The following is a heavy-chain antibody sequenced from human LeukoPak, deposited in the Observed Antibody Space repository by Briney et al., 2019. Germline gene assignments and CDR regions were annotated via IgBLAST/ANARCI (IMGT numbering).Heavy chain of an antibody. CDR1: GGSISSYY. D-gene: IGHD3-3*01. Sequence: SETLSLTCTVSGGSISSYYWSWIRQPPGKGLEWIGEMNHSGSTNYNPSLKRRVTISVDTSKNQFSLKLSSVTAADTGVYYCAINGVSNYDFWSRSRPDYYYYYMDVWGKGTTVTVSS. CDR2: MNHSGST. CDR3: AINGVSNYDFWSRSRPDYYYYYMDV. J-gene: IGHJ6*03. V-gene: IGHV4-34*01.